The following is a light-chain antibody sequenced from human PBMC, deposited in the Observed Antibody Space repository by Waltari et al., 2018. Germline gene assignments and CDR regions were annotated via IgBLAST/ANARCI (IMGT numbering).Light chain of an antibody. Sequence: NFMLTQPHSVSESPGKTVTISCTGSSGSIADKYVHWYQQRPGNAPTAVIYETDQTPAGGPDRFSGSIDSSVNAASLTSSGLKTEDEADYYCQSYDGTDRVFGGGTRLTVL. CDR3: QSYDGTDRV. J-gene: IGLJ3*02. CDR2: ETD. V-gene: IGLV6-57*02. CDR1: SGSIADKY.